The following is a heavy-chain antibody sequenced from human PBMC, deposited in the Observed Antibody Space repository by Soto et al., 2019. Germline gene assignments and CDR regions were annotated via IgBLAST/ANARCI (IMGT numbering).Heavy chain of an antibody. Sequence: QVQLQESGPGLVKPSQNMSLTCTVSGGSINSADYYWSWIRQPPGKGLEWIGFIYYSGSNYYNPSLKCRVTLSVDTSMNQSSLNLRSVTAVDPAVYYCARVFESYYFNSGCTLGPSIEFDCWREGTVVAVCS. CDR3: ARVFESYYFNSGCTLGPSIEFDC. CDR2: IYYSGSN. V-gene: IGHV4-30-4*01. J-gene: IGHJ4*02. CDR1: GGSINSADYY. D-gene: IGHD3-22*01.